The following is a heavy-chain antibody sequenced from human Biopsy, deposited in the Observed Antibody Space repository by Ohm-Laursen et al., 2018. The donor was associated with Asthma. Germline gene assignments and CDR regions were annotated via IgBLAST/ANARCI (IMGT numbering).Heavy chain of an antibody. V-gene: IGHV1-18*01. J-gene: IGHJ6*02. Sequence: GASVKVSCKASGDSLGSFINYAISWVRQAPGQGLEWMGWISAYNGNTNYAQKLQGRVTMTTDTSTSTAYMELRSLRSDDTAVYYCASGLGMDVWGQGTTVTVSS. CDR1: GDSLGSFINYA. CDR2: ISAYNGNT. CDR3: ASGLGMDV.